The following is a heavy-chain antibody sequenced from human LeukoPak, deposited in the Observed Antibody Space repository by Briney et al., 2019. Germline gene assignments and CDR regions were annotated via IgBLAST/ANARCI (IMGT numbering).Heavy chain of an antibody. D-gene: IGHD2-21*02. CDR3: ARAVGDGIDY. V-gene: IGHV4-59*01. CDR2: IYYSGST. CDR1: GGSISSYY. J-gene: IGHJ4*02. Sequence: TSETLSLTCTVSGGSISSYYWSWIRQPPGKGLEWIGYIYYSGSTNYNPSLKSRVTISVDTSKNQFSLKLSSVTAADTAVYYCARAVGDGIDYWGQGTLVTVSS.